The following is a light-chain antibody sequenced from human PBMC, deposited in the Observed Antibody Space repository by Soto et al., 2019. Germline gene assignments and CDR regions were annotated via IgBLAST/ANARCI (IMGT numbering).Light chain of an antibody. CDR3: GSYTSSSTYV. Sequence: QSVLTQPASVSGSPGQSITISCTGTSSDVGGYIYVSWYQQHPGKAPKLMIYEVSNRPSGVSNRFSGSKSGNTASLTISGLQAEDEADYYCGSYTSSSTYVFGTGTKVTVL. J-gene: IGLJ1*01. CDR2: EVS. CDR1: SSDVGGYIY. V-gene: IGLV2-14*01.